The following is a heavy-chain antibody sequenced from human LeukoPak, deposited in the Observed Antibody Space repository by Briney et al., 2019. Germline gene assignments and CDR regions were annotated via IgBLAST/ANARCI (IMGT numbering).Heavy chain of an antibody. CDR2: ISAYNGNT. D-gene: IGHD1-26*01. CDR1: GYTFTSYG. CDR3: ARGLYIVGATIFDY. V-gene: IGHV1-18*01. Sequence: ASVKASCKASGYTFTSYGISWVRQAPGQGLEWMGWISAYNGNTNYAQKLQGRVTMTTDTSTSTAYMELRSLRSEDTAVYYCARGLYIVGATIFDYWGQGTLVTVSS. J-gene: IGHJ4*02.